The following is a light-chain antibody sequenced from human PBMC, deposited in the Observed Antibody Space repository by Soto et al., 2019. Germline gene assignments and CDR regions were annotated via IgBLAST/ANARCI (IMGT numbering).Light chain of an antibody. Sequence: EIVLTQSPATLSLSPGERATLSCRASQSVSSYLAWYQQKPGQAPRLLIYDASNRATGIPARFSGSGSGTDVTLTISSLQPEDFADYYCQQPSNWLYTFGQGTKLEIK. CDR3: QQPSNWLYT. V-gene: IGKV3-11*01. CDR1: QSVSSY. CDR2: DAS. J-gene: IGKJ2*01.